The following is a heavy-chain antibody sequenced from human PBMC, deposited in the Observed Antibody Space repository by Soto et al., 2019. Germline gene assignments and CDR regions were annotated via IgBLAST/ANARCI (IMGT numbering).Heavy chain of an antibody. Sequence: EVQLLESGGGLVQPGGSLRLSCAASGFTFSSYAMRWVRQAPVKGLEWVSAISGSGGSTYYADSVKGRFTISRDNSKNTLLLQMNSVRAEDTAVYYGARRGSGSYYDYWGQGTRVTVSS. J-gene: IGHJ4*02. D-gene: IGHD1-26*01. CDR2: ISGSGGST. V-gene: IGHV3-23*01. CDR1: GFTFSSYA. CDR3: ARRGSGSYYDY.